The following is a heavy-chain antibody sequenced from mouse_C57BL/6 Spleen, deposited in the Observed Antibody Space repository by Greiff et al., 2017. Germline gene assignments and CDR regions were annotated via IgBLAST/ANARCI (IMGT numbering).Heavy chain of an antibody. CDR3: ARDYCSSTEYALDY. J-gene: IGHJ4*01. V-gene: IGHV1-55*01. Sequence: QVQLKEPGAELVKPGASVTLSCKASGYTFTDYGIPWVKQTPGQGLEWIGAIYPGSGGTNYNEKFKGKATLTVDKSSSTAYMQLSSLTSGDSAVYDCARDYCSSTEYALDYWGQGTSVTVSS. CDR1: GYTFTDYG. CDR2: IYPGSGGT. D-gene: IGHD1-1*01.